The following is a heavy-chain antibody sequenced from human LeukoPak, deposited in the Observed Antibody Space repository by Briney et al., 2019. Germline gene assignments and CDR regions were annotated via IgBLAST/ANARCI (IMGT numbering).Heavy chain of an antibody. CDR1: GDSVTNHY. J-gene: IGHJ4*02. Sequence: SETLSLTCIVSGDSVTNHYWSLIRQPPGKGLECIGYYSGSINYNPSLKSRVTISVDTSRNQFSMKLNSVTAADTAVYYCAGSGGLDNQGAVFDYWGQGTLVTVSS. CDR2: YSGSI. D-gene: IGHD3-10*01. V-gene: IGHV4-59*02. CDR3: AGSGGLDNQGAVFDY.